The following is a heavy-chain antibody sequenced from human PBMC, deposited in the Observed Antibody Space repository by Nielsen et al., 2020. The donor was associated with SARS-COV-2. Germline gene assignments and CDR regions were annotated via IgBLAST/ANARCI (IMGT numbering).Heavy chain of an antibody. J-gene: IGHJ4*02. V-gene: IGHV3-21*04. D-gene: IGHD3-10*01. CDR1: GFTSSSYT. Sequence: GGSLRLSCAASGFTSSSYTMNWVRQAPGKGLEWVSSISSSGNDIYYAESVRGRFTISRDNAKNSLYLQMNSLRAEDTALYYCAKAIWFGELLYWGQGTLVTVSS. CDR3: AKAIWFGELLY. CDR2: ISSSGNDI.